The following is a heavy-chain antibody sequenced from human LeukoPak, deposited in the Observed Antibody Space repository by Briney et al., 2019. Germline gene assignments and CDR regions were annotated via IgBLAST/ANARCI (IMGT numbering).Heavy chain of an antibody. CDR1: GFTFSSYS. V-gene: IGHV3-21*01. D-gene: IGHD1-1*01. CDR2: ISGSSRYI. J-gene: IGHJ4*02. CDR3: VRDIQGTGSPLDY. Sequence: PGGSLRLSCAASGFTFSSYSMDWVRQAPGKGLEWVSSISGSSRYIYYAESMKGRFAISRDNAKKLLYLQMNSLRAEDTAVYFCVRDIQGTGSPLDYWGQGTLVTVSS.